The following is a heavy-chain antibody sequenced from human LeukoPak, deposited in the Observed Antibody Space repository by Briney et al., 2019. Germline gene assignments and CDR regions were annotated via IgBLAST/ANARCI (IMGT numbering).Heavy chain of an antibody. Sequence: KPGESLKISCKGSGYSFTSYFIAWARQLPGKGLEWMGFIWPGHSDTRYSPSLQGQVTLSADESTSTAYLQWSSLKASDTAIYYCARQGGIPVAGSLSWWAFDMWGQGTMVTVSS. CDR1: GYSFTSYF. CDR2: IWPGHSDT. D-gene: IGHD6-19*01. J-gene: IGHJ3*02. V-gene: IGHV5-51*01. CDR3: ARQGGIPVAGSLSWWAFDM.